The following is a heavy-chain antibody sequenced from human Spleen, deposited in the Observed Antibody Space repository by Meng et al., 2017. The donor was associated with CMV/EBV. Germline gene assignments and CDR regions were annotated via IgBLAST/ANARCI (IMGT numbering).Heavy chain of an antibody. Sequence: GESLKISCTASGFTFSSYWMHWVRQAPGKGLVWVSRSNNDGTITTYADSAQGRFTISRDNAKNTLYLQMNSLRAEDTAVYYCAKDQRAGRITIFGLVLDYWGQGTLVTVSS. CDR1: GFTFSSYW. D-gene: IGHD3-3*01. CDR2: SNNDGTIT. V-gene: IGHV3-74*01. J-gene: IGHJ4*02. CDR3: AKDQRAGRITIFGLVLDY.